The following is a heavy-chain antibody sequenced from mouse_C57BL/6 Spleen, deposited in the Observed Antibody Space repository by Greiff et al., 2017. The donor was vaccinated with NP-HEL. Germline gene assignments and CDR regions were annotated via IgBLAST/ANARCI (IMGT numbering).Heavy chain of an antibody. CDR3: ARGYYSNLRAWFAY. J-gene: IGHJ3*01. CDR2: INPNNGGT. Sequence: EVQLQQSGPELVKPGASVKISCKASGYTFTDYYMNWVKQSHGKSLEWIGDINPNNGGTSYNQKFKGKATLTVDKSSSTAYMELRSLTSEDSAVYYCARGYYSNLRAWFAYWGQGTLVTVSA. CDR1: GYTFTDYY. V-gene: IGHV1-26*01. D-gene: IGHD2-5*01.